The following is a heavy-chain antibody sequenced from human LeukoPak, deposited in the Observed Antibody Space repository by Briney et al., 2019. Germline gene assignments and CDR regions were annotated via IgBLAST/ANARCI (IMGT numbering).Heavy chain of an antibody. Sequence: GGSLRLSCAASGFPFSSYTMNWVRQAPGKGLEWVSSISSSSHYIYFADSVKGRFTISRDNAKNSLFLQMNSLRAEDTAVYYCVKEATGHFDSWGQGTLVPVSP. CDR2: ISSSSHYI. CDR1: GFPFSSYT. J-gene: IGHJ4*02. V-gene: IGHV3-21*01. D-gene: IGHD1-26*01. CDR3: VKEATGHFDS.